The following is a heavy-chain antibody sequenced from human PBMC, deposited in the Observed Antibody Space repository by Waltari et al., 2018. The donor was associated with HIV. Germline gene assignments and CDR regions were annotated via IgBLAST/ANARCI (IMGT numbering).Heavy chain of an antibody. J-gene: IGHJ6*02. D-gene: IGHD3-16*02. CDR1: GFAFSSYY. CDR3: ARYRPEVHYYNGMDV. V-gene: IGHV3-74*01. CDR2: ISSGGSTT. Sequence: EVQLVDSGGGSLQAGGSLRLSCAASGFAFSSYYMFWDRQAPGKGLVWVSRISSGGSTTSYADSVKGRFTVSRDNARNTLYLQMNSLRAEDTAVYYCARYRPEVHYYNGMDVWGQGTTVTVSS.